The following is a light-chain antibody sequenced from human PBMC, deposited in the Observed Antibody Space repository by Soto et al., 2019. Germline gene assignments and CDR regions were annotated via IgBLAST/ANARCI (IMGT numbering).Light chain of an antibody. J-gene: IGKJ4*01. CDR1: QSIRDS. CDR3: QQYNHYSGLT. CDR2: DAS. Sequence: DIRMTQSPSTLSASVGDRVTITCRASQSIRDSLACYQQKPGEAPKLLIYDASGLESGVPSRFSGSGSGTEFTLTISSLQPDDFATYYCQQYNHYSGLTCGGGTRWIS. V-gene: IGKV1-5*01.